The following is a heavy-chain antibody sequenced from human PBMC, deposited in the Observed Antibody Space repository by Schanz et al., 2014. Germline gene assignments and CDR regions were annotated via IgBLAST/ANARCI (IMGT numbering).Heavy chain of an antibody. CDR2: IYSSGTT. D-gene: IGHD6-19*01. J-gene: IGHJ4*02. CDR3: ARNKYTSGWYYFDY. Sequence: QVQLQESGPGLVKPSETLSLTCAVSGGSISSYYWSWIRQPPGKALEWIGYIYSSGTTNYNPSLKTPVPISIAAPKNHFPLKLPSVTAADTAVYFCARNKYTSGWYYFDYWGQGVLVTVSS. V-gene: IGHV4-59*08. CDR1: GGSISSYY.